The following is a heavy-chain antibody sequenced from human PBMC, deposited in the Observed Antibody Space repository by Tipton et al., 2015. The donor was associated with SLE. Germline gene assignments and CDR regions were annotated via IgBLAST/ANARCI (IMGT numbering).Heavy chain of an antibody. CDR1: GGSISSVTYY. V-gene: IGHV4-31*03. J-gene: IGHJ5*02. D-gene: IGHD2-21*01. CDR2: IYFTVVT. CDR3: ARNTSSNCGADCRRNWFDP. Sequence: TLSLTCTVSGGSISSVTYYCTWIRQHPGKGLEWIWYIYFTVVTYYNPSLKSRLTISLDTSKTQFSLSLSSVTAADTAVSFCARNTSSNCGADCRRNWFDPGGQGTLVTVSS.